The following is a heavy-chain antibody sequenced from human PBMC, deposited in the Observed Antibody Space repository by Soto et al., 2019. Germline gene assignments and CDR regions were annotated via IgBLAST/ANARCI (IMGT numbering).Heavy chain of an antibody. CDR3: ARTPIVVVVAATPADY. CDR1: GYTFSSYG. CDR2: ISAYNGRT. Sequence: QVQLVQSGAEVKKPGASVKVSCKASGYTFSSYGISWVRQAPGQGLEWMGWISAYNGRTNYAQRLQGRVTMTTDTSTSTAYMELRSLRSDATAVYDCARTPIVVVVAATPADYWGQGTLVTVSS. V-gene: IGHV1-18*01. D-gene: IGHD2-15*01. J-gene: IGHJ4*02.